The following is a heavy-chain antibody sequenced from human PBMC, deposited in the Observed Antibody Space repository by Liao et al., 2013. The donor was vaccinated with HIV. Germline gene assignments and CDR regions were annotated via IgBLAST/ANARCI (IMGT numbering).Heavy chain of an antibody. CDR1: GGSMSHYH. D-gene: IGHD1-14*01. V-gene: IGHV4-4*07. CDR3: ARDSSTGDAFEM. J-gene: IGHJ3*02. Sequence: QVQLQESGPGLVKPSETLSLTCTVSGGSMSHYHWNWVRQPAGKGLEWIGRIYSSGTTIYNSSLRSRATMSIDTSKSQFSLKLTAVTAADTAVYYCARDSSTGDAFEMWGQGTMVTVSS. CDR2: IYSSGTT.